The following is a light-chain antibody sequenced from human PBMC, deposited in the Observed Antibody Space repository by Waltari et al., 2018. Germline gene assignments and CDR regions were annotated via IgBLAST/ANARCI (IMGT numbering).Light chain of an antibody. V-gene: IGKV1-5*01. CDR1: ENIHNW. CDR2: YAS. J-gene: IGKJ4*01. Sequence: DIQMTQSPSTLSASVGDRVTIPCRVSENIHNWLAWYQQRPGEAPNLLIFYASTLEKGVPSRFSGSGSGTEFTLTISSLQPDDFATYYCQHYSASSFTFGGGTK. CDR3: QHYSASSFT.